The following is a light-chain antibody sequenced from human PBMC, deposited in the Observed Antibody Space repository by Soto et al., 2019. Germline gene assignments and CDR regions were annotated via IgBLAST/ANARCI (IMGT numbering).Light chain of an antibody. V-gene: IGKV1-17*03. Sequence: DIQMTQSPSAMSASLLDTVAMTGRASQGISNSLAWFQQRPGRVPKRLIFGAYTLQSWAPSRFSGSASGAAFTLTISSLQPQDFATYYCQQYESLPLTFGQGTRLEIK. J-gene: IGKJ5*01. CDR3: QQYESLPLT. CDR1: QGISNS. CDR2: GAY.